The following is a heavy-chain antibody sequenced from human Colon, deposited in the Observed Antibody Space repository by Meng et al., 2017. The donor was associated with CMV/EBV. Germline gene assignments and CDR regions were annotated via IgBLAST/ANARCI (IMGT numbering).Heavy chain of an antibody. CDR3: SRRRTSVPFDY. V-gene: IGHV2-5*02. J-gene: IGHJ4*02. CDR2: IYWDDDK. D-gene: IGHD2-2*01. Sequence: ITLKESCPTLVKHTQTLTLTCPFSGFSLETYGAGVGWIRQPPGKAPEWVALIYWDDDKRYNPSLENRLRIAKDTSKNQVVLTMTNMGPVDTATYYCSRRRTSVPFDYWGQGILVTVSS. CDR1: GFSLETYGAG.